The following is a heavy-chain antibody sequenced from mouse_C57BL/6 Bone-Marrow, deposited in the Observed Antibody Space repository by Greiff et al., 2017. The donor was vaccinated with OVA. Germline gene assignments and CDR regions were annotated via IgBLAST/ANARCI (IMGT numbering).Heavy chain of an antibody. J-gene: IGHJ2*01. V-gene: IGHV1-52*01. CDR3: AKGWLSHFDY. D-gene: IGHD2-3*01. CDR1: GYTFTSYW. Sequence: VQLQQPGAELVRPGSSVTLSCKASGYTFTSYWMHWVKQRPIQGLEWIGNIDPSDSETHYNQKFKDKATLTVDQSSSTAYMQLSSLTSEDSAVDYCAKGWLSHFDYWGQGTTLTVSS. CDR2: IDPSDSET.